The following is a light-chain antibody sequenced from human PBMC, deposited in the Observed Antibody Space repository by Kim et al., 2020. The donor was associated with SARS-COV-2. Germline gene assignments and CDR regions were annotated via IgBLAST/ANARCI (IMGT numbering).Light chain of an antibody. J-gene: IGKJ4*01. Sequence: PFISQSHPNLLSSSHHTPSLASSQQHPSQPPPLLISWAAIRDSVVPVRFSGSGSATDFTLTIHTLPAAYVPIYWCQQYYDTPFTFGGGTKLEI. V-gene: IGKV4-1*01. CDR2: WAA. CDR1: PNLLSSSHHTPS. CDR3: QQYYDTPFT.